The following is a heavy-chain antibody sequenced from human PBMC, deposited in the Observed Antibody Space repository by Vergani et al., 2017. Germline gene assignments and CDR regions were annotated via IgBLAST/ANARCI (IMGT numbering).Heavy chain of an antibody. CDR2: IYSGGST. Sequence: EVQLVESGGGWIQPGGSLRLSCAASGFTVSSNYMSWVGQAPGKGLEWVSVIYSGGSTYYADSVKGRFTISRDNSKNRLYLQMNSLRAEDTAVHYCARGSGKLHWFDPWGQGTLVTVSS. J-gene: IGHJ5*02. V-gene: IGHV3-53*01. CDR3: ARGSGKLHWFDP. CDR1: GFTVSSNY. D-gene: IGHD3-10*01.